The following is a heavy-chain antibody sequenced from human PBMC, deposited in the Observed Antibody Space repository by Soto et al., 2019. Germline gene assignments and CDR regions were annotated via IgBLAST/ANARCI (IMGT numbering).Heavy chain of an antibody. CDR2: INSDGSST. D-gene: IGHD6-13*01. V-gene: IGHV3-74*01. J-gene: IGHJ4*02. CDR3: ARERGKAAAVHFDY. CDR1: GFTFSSYW. Sequence: GGSLRLSCAASGFTFSSYWMHWVRQAPGKGLVWVSRINSDGSSTSYADSVKGRFTISRDNAKNTLYLQMNSLRAEDTAVYYCARERGKAAAVHFDYWGQGTRVTVSS.